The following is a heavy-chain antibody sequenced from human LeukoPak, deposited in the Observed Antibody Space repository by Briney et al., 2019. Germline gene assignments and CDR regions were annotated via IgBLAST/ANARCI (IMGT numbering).Heavy chain of an antibody. CDR2: ISYDGSNK. CDR1: GFTFSSYA. V-gene: IGHV3-30-3*01. D-gene: IGHD6-19*01. J-gene: IGHJ4*02. CDR3: ARDGPYSGYYFDY. Sequence: PGRSLRHSCAASGFTFSSYAMHWVRQAPGKGLEWVAVISYDGSNKYYADSVKGRFTISRDNSKNTLYLQMNSLRAEDTAVYYCARDGPYSGYYFDYWGQGTLVTVSS.